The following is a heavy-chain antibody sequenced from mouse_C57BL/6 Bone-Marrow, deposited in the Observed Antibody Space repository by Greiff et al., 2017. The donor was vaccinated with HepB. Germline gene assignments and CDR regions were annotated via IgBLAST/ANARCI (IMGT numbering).Heavy chain of an antibody. CDR3: ARMEVTTVVARAY. D-gene: IGHD1-1*01. CDR2: IDPSDSET. Sequence: VQLQQSGAELVRPGSSVKLSCKASGYTFTSYWMHWVKQRPIQGLEWIGNIDPSDSETHYNQKFKDKATLTVDKSSSTAYMQLSSLTSEDSAVYYCARMEVTTVVARAYWGQGTLVTVSA. CDR1: GYTFTSYW. J-gene: IGHJ3*01. V-gene: IGHV1-52*01.